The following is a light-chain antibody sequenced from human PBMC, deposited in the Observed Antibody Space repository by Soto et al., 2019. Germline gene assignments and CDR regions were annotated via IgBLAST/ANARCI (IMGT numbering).Light chain of an antibody. CDR3: QQYFTSPIT. J-gene: IGKJ5*01. CDR1: QSVNSR. Sequence: DMVLTNPPCPLAMSPGERAPLPCRAGQSVNSRLAWYHHKPGQAPRLLISGASNRASGIPARFSAWGSGTDFTLTISRVDPADFASYYCQQYFTSPITFGQGTRLEI. CDR2: GAS. V-gene: IGKV3-20*01.